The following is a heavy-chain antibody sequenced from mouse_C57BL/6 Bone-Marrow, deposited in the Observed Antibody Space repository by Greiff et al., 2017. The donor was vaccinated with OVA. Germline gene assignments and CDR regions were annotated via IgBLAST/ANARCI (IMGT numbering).Heavy chain of an antibody. J-gene: IGHJ4*01. Sequence: QVQLQQSGAELVRPGASVTLSCKASGYTFTDYEMHWVKQTPVHGLEWIGAIDPETGGTAYNQKFKGKAILTADKSSSTAYMELRSLTSEDSAVYYCTRGIYYGYDDYYAIDYWGQGTSVTVSS. V-gene: IGHV1-15*01. D-gene: IGHD2-2*01. CDR2: IDPETGGT. CDR1: GYTFTDYE. CDR3: TRGIYYGYDDYYAIDY.